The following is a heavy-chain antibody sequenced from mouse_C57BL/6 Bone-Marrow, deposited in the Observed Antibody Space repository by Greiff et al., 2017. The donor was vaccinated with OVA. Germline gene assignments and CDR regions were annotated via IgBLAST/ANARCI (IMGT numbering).Heavy chain of an antibody. CDR3: ARLAQLGEYFDV. CDR2: IYPGSGST. V-gene: IGHV1-55*01. Sequence: VQLQQSGAELARPGASVKLSCKASGYTFTSYGISWVKQRTGQGLEWIGDIYPGSGSTNYNEKFKSKATLTVDTSSSTAYMQLSSLTSEDSAVYYCARLAQLGEYFDVWGTGTTVTVSS. J-gene: IGHJ1*03. D-gene: IGHD4-1*02. CDR1: GYTFTSYG.